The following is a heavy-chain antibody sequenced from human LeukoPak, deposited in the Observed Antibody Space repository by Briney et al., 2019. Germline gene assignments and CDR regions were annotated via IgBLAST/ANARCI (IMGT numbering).Heavy chain of an antibody. V-gene: IGHV3-23*01. CDR2: ISGSGGST. CDR1: GFTFSSYA. J-gene: IGHJ4*02. CDR3: AKGRDDYESSQAG. D-gene: IGHD3-22*01. Sequence: GGSLRLSCAASGFTFSSYAMSWVRQAPGKGLEWVLAISGSGGSTYYADSVKGRFTISRDNSKNTLYLQMNSLRAEDTAVYYGAKGRDDYESSQAGWGQGTLVTVSS.